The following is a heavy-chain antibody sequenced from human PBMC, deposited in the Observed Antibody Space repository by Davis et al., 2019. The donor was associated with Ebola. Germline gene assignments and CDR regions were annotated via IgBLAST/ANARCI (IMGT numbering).Heavy chain of an antibody. CDR3: ARDTREGYNPNFDY. CDR2: INPSGCST. D-gene: IGHD5-24*01. CDR1: GYTFTSYY. J-gene: IGHJ4*02. Sequence: ASVKVSCKASGYTFTSYYMHWVRQAPGQGLQWMGIINPSGCSTSYAQKFQGRVTMTRNTSTSTAYMELSSLRSEDTAVYYCARDTREGYNPNFDYWGQGTLVTVSS. V-gene: IGHV1-46*01.